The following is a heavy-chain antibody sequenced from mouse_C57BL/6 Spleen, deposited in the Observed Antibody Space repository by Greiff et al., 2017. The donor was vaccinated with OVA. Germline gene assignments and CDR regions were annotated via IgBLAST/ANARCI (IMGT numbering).Heavy chain of an antibody. J-gene: IGHJ2*01. CDR2: IDPETGGT. D-gene: IGHD2-10*02. V-gene: IGHV1-15*01. CDR3: TRRRYGSSYFDY. Sequence: QVQLKESGAELVRPGASVTLSCKASGYTFTDYEMHWVKQTPVHGLEWIGAIDPETGGTAYNQKFKGKAILTADKSSSTAYMELRSLTSEDSAVYYCTRRRYGSSYFDYWGQGTTLTVSS. CDR1: GYTFTDYE.